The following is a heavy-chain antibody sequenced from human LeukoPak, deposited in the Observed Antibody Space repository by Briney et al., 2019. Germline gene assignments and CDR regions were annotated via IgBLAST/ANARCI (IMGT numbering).Heavy chain of an antibody. V-gene: IGHV1-18*01. J-gene: IGHJ4*02. D-gene: IGHD6-19*01. Sequence: ASVKVSCKASGYTFIGYSISWVRQAPGQGLEWMGWISGYNGNTNYAQKFQGRVTMTTDTSTSTAYMELRSLRSDDTAVYYCARADIRAIASSGWYGFDYWGQGTLVTVSS. CDR3: ARADIRAIASSGWYGFDY. CDR1: GYTFIGYS. CDR2: ISGYNGNT.